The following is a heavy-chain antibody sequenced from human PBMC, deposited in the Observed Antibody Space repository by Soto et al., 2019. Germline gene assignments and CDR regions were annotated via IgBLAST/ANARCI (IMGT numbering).Heavy chain of an antibody. V-gene: IGHV3-48*01. J-gene: IGHJ5*02. CDR2: ISSSSTI. CDR3: AREADYVNWFDP. D-gene: IGHD4-17*01. Sequence: GSLRLSCAASGFTFSSYSMNWVRQAPGKGLEWVSYISSSSTIYYADSVKGRFTISRDNAKNSLYLQMNSLRAEDTAVYYCAREADYVNWFDPWGQETLVTVSS. CDR1: GFTFSSYS.